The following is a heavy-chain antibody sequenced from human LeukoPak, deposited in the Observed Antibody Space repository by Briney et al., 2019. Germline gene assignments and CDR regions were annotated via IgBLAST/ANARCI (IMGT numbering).Heavy chain of an antibody. D-gene: IGHD6-13*01. Sequence: GGSLRLSCAASGFSFRSYAMHWVRQAPGKGLEWVTVIANDGRDKKYADSVRGRFTISRDNSKNTVYLQMDSLRVEDMAVYYCAKDSKITSADYYFDYWGLGTLVTVSS. CDR2: IANDGRDK. CDR3: AKDSKITSADYYFDY. J-gene: IGHJ4*02. CDR1: GFSFRSYA. V-gene: IGHV3-30*04.